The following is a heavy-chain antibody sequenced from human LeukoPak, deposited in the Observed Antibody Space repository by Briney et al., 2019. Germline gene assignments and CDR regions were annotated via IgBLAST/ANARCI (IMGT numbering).Heavy chain of an antibody. Sequence: SETLSLTCTVSGGSISSSSYYWGWIRQPPGKGLEGIGSIYYSGSTYYNPPLKSRVTISVDTSKNQFSLKLSSVTAADTAVYYCASRAFGGVIPQVDYWGQGTLVTVSS. CDR3: ASRAFGGVIPQVDY. V-gene: IGHV4-39*07. CDR2: IYYSGST. CDR1: GGSISSSSYY. J-gene: IGHJ4*02. D-gene: IGHD3-16*02.